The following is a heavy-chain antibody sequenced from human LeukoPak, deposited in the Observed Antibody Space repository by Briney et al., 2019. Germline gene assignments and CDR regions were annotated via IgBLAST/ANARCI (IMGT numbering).Heavy chain of an antibody. J-gene: IGHJ4*02. V-gene: IGHV4-39*01. CDR2: IYYSGNT. Sequence: SATLSLTCAVSGDSISTSSSYWGWIRRPPGKGLDWVVSIYYSGNTYYHPSLNSRFNISVDTSKNQFSLKLTAVTAADTAVYYCARQTGVGFYILQGGQGTLVTVSS. CDR1: GDSISTSSSY. CDR3: ARQTGVGFYILQ. D-gene: IGHD2-2*02.